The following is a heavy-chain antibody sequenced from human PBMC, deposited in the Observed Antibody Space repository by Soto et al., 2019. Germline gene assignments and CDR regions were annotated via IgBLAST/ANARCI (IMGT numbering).Heavy chain of an antibody. CDR1: GFTFSSYD. J-gene: IGHJ4*02. D-gene: IGHD7-27*01. CDR2: IGTAGDT. V-gene: IGHV3-13*01. Sequence: GGSLRLSCAASGFTFSSYDMHWVRQATGKGLEWVSAIGTAGDTYYPGSVKGRFTISRENAKNSLYLQMNSLRAGDTAVYYCARSTWAPYFDYWGQGTLVTVSS. CDR3: ARSTWAPYFDY.